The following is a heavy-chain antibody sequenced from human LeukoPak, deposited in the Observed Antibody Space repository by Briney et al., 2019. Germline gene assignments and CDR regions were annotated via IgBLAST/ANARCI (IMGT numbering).Heavy chain of an antibody. CDR1: GYTFTGYY. Sequence: ASVKVSCKASGYTFTGYYLHWVRQAPGQGLEWMGWMNPKSGGTKYAQKFQGRVTMTRDTSITTAYMELSSQISDDTAVYYCTRDNYGIADYWGQGTLVTVSS. V-gene: IGHV1-2*02. D-gene: IGHD4-11*01. CDR3: TRDNYGIADY. CDR2: MNPKSGGT. J-gene: IGHJ4*02.